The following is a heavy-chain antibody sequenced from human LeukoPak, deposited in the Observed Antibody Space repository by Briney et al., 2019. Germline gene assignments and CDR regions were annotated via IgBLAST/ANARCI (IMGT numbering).Heavy chain of an antibody. Sequence: SVKVSCKASGGTFSSYAISWVRQAPGQGLEWMGRIIPIFGTANYAQKFQGRVTITTDESTSTAYMELSSLRSEDTAVYYCAGPLRRGYFYSAFDNWGQGTMV. CDR1: GGTFSSYA. D-gene: IGHD3-22*01. CDR2: IIPIFGTA. V-gene: IGHV1-69*05. CDR3: AGPLRRGYFYSAFDN. J-gene: IGHJ3*02.